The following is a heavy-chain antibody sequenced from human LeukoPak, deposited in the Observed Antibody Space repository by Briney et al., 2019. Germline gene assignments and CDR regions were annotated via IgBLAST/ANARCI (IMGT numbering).Heavy chain of an antibody. Sequence: GGSLRLSCAASGFVFSSNSMIWVRQAPGKGLEWVSYISSSSSTIYYADSVKRRFTISRDNAKHSLYLQMNSLRAEDTAVYYCATSGYSNIDYWGQGTLVTVSS. V-gene: IGHV3-48*04. CDR3: ATSGYSNIDY. CDR2: ISSSSSTI. CDR1: GFVFSSNS. J-gene: IGHJ4*02. D-gene: IGHD4-11*01.